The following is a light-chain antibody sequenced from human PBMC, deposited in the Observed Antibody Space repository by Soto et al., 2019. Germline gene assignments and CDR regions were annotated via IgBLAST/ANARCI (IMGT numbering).Light chain of an antibody. CDR2: GNS. V-gene: IGLV1-44*01. CDR1: TSNIGRNT. CDR3: SSFAGTNSFV. J-gene: IGLJ1*01. Sequence: QSVLTQPPSASGTPGQTVTISCSGTTSNIGRNTVNWYQQLPGRAPKLLIYGNSQGPSGVPDRFSASKYDTTASLTVSGLQAEDEADYYCSSFAGTNSFVFGTGTKVTVL.